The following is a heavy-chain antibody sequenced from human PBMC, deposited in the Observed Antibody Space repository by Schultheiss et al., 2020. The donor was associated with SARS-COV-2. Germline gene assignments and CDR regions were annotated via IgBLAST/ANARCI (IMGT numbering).Heavy chain of an antibody. J-gene: IGHJ4*02. V-gene: IGHV3-33*08. CDR3: ARAWTTVVRNPYFDY. CDR2: IWYDGSNK. D-gene: IGHD4-23*01. CDR1: GFTVSSNY. Sequence: GGSLRLSCAASGFTVSSNYMSWVRQAPGKGLEWVAVIWYDGSNKYYADSVKGRFTISRDNSKNTLYLQMNSLRAEDTAVYYCARAWTTVVRNPYFDYWGQGTLVTVSS.